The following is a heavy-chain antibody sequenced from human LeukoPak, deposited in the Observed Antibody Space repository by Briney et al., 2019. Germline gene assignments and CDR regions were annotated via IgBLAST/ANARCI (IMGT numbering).Heavy chain of an antibody. CDR3: ARDLGWYRIDY. V-gene: IGHV3-11*04. J-gene: IGHJ4*02. CDR2: ISSSGSTI. CDR1: EFTFSDYY. D-gene: IGHD6-19*01. Sequence: GGSLRLSCAASEFTFSDYYMNWVRQAPGKGLEWVSYISSSGSTIYYADSVKGRFTISRDNAKNSLYMQMNSLRAEDTAVYYCARDLGWYRIDYWGQGTLVTVSS.